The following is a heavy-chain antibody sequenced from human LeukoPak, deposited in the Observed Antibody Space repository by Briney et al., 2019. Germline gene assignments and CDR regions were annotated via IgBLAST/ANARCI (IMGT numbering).Heavy chain of an antibody. CDR1: GFTFSSYG. J-gene: IGHJ4*02. CDR2: IRYDGSKK. D-gene: IGHD2-15*01. CDR3: AKDEGIVVVVAATGGFDY. V-gene: IGHV3-30*02. Sequence: GGSLRLSCAASGFTFSSYGMHWVRQAPGKGLEWVAFIRYDGSKKYYADSVKGRFTISRDNSKNTLYLQMNSLRAEDTAVYYCAKDEGIVVVVAATGGFDYWGQGTLVTVSS.